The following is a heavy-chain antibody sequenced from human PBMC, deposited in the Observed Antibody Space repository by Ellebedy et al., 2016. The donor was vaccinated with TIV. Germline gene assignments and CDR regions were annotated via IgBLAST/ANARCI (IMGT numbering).Heavy chain of an antibody. D-gene: IGHD3-10*01. CDR1: GGSISTSNFY. V-gene: IGHV4-39*07. J-gene: IGHJ5*02. CDR3: AREIWYGELGNWFDP. CDR2: VYYSGTT. Sequence: MPSETLSLTCTVSGGSISTSNFYWGWVRQPPGKGLEWLGTVYYSGTTQYHPSLKSRVTISVVTSRAQFSLKMTSVTAADTAVYYCAREIWYGELGNWFDPWGQGTLVTVSS.